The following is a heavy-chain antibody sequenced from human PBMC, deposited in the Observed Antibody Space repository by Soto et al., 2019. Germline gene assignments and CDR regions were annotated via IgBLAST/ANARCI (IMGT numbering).Heavy chain of an antibody. CDR3: ARDHPHSYGVYCFDY. D-gene: IGHD5-18*01. Sequence: SETLSLTCTVSGGSISNYYWNWIRQSPGKGLEWIGYIYSSGSTHYNPSLQNRVTISIDTSKNQVSLKVNSVTAADTAVYYCARDHPHSYGVYCFDYWGQGTPVTVSS. J-gene: IGHJ4*02. CDR1: GGSISNYY. CDR2: IYSSGST. V-gene: IGHV4-59*01.